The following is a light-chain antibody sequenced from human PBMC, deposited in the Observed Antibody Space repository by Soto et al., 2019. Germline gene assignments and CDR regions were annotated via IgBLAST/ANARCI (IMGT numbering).Light chain of an antibody. CDR3: AAWDDSLSGGV. Sequence: QAVVTQPPSASGTPGQRVTISCSGSSSNIGSNFVHWYQHLPGTAPKLLIYRNNQRPSGVPDRFSGSKSGTSASLAISGLRSEDEADYYCAAWDDSLSGGVFGGGTKLTVL. J-gene: IGLJ3*02. CDR1: SSNIGSNF. CDR2: RNN. V-gene: IGLV1-47*01.